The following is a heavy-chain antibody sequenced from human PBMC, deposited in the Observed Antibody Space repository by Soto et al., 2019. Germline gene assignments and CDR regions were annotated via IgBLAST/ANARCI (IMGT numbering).Heavy chain of an antibody. CDR3: AVTPNGGRVCSAASYSCFDI. CDR2: ISGDSGRT. Sequence: EVQLLESGGGLVQPGGSVRLSCAASGLTFGNYAMSWVRQAPGKGLEWVSAISGDSGRTYYADSVEGRFTISRDDSKNTLYLQMNTLRAEDTGIYDCAVTPNGGRVCSAASYSCFDIWGRGTLVTLSS. J-gene: IGHJ2*01. V-gene: IGHV3-23*01. CDR1: GLTFGNYA. D-gene: IGHD2-8*01.